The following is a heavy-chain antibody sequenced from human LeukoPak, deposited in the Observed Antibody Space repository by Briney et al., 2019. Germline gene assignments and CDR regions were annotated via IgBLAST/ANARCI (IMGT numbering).Heavy chain of an antibody. D-gene: IGHD3-10*01. Sequence: ASVKVSCKASGYTFTSYGISWVRQAPRQGLEWMGWISAYNGNTNYAQKLQGRVTMTTDTSTSTAYMELRSLRSDDTAVYYCARDASGLNWFDPWGQGTLVTVSS. CDR1: GYTFTSYG. J-gene: IGHJ5*02. CDR3: ARDASGLNWFDP. V-gene: IGHV1-18*01. CDR2: ISAYNGNT.